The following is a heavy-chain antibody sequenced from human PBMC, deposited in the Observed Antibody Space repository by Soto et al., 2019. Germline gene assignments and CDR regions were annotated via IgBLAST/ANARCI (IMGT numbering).Heavy chain of an antibody. J-gene: IGHJ4*01. CDR2: IVPLFGTA. D-gene: IGHD2-21*01. CDR1: GGTFINSA. Sequence: SVKVSCKASGGTFINSALTWVRQAPGQGLEWMGGIVPLFGTAKYAQKFRGRVTITADGSTSTAYMELSSLRFEDTAMYYCAREDGPYSFAYSGQGTLVLGSA. V-gene: IGHV1-69*13. CDR3: AREDGPYSFAY.